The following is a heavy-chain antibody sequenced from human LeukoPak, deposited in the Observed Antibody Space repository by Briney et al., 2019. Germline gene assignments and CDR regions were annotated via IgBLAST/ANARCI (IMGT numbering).Heavy chain of an antibody. Sequence: SVKVSCKASGGTFSSYAISWVRQAPGQGLEWMGRIIPIFGTANYAQKFQGRVTITTDESTSTAYMELSSLRSGDTAVYYCARASDYYGSGTYPYWGQGTLVTVSS. CDR2: IIPIFGTA. J-gene: IGHJ4*02. V-gene: IGHV1-69*05. CDR1: GGTFSSYA. CDR3: ARASDYYGSGTYPY. D-gene: IGHD3-10*01.